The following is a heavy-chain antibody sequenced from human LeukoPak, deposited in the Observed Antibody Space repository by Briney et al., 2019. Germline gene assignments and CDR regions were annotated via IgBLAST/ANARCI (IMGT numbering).Heavy chain of an antibody. CDR1: GFTVSSNY. D-gene: IGHD6-13*01. CDR3: ARVKAAAGPFDY. CDR2: IYSGGST. Sequence: GGSLRLSCAASGFTVSSNYMSWVRKAPGEGLEWVSVIYSGGSTYYADSVKGRFTISRDNSKNTLYLQMNSLRAEDTAVYYCARVKAAAGPFDYWGQGTLVTVSS. J-gene: IGHJ4*02. V-gene: IGHV3-53*01.